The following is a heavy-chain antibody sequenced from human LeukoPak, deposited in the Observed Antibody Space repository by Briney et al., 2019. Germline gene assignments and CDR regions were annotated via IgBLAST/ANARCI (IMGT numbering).Heavy chain of an antibody. CDR2: IYYSGST. J-gene: IGHJ3*02. CDR1: GGSISSYY. CDR3: AKSRYNWNSDAFDI. D-gene: IGHD1/OR15-1a*01. V-gene: IGHV4-59*01. Sequence: NPSETLSLTCTVSGGSISSYYWSWIRQPPGKGLEWIGYIYYSGSTNYNPSLKSRVTISVGTSKNQFSLKLSSVTAADTAVYYCAKSRYNWNSDAFDIWGQGTMVTVSS.